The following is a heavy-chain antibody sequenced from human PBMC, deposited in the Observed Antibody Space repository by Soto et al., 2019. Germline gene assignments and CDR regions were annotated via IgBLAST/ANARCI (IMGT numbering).Heavy chain of an antibody. CDR1: GFSLSTGGVG. V-gene: IGHV2-5*02. CDR3: VHSRCGGDCLRSYSSHYYYGMDV. CDR2: IYWDNDK. J-gene: IGHJ6*02. D-gene: IGHD2-21*02. Sequence: QITLKESGPTLVKPTQTLTLTCTFSGFSLSTGGVGVGWIRQPPGKALEWLALIYWDNDKRYSPSLRSRLTVTKDTYKNQVVLTMTNMDPVDTATYYCVHSRCGGDCLRSYSSHYYYGMDVWGQGTTVTVFS.